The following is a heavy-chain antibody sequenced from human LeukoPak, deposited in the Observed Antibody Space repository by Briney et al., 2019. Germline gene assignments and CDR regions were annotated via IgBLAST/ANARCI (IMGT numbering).Heavy chain of an antibody. Sequence: KAGGSLRLSCAASGFTFSSYSMNWVRQAPGKGLEWVSSISSSSSYIYYADSVKGRFTISRDNAKNSLYLQMNSLRAEDTAIYYCAKDVFELYDIYDHWGQGTLVTVSS. CDR1: GFTFSSYS. CDR2: ISSSSSYI. V-gene: IGHV3-21*04. D-gene: IGHD3-9*01. CDR3: AKDVFELYDIYDH. J-gene: IGHJ4*02.